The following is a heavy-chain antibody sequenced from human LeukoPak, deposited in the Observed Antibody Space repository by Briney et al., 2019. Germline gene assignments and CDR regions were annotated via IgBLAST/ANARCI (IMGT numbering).Heavy chain of an antibody. D-gene: IGHD2-21*02. J-gene: IGHJ6*03. Sequence: SQTLSLTCSVSGGSITSGRYYWTWIRQPAGKGLEWIGRLYANDNTNYDPSLESRVSISVDTSKSQFYLQLTSVTAADTAVYFCARGVVTDDYYMDVWGKGITVIVSS. CDR1: GGSITSGRYY. CDR3: ARGVVTDDYYMDV. V-gene: IGHV4-61*02. CDR2: LYANDNT.